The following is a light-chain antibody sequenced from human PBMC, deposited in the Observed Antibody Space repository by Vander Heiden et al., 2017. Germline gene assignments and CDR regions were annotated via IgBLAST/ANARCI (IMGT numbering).Light chain of an antibody. CDR1: QSVGGT. CDR3: QQYSYWPLT. V-gene: IGKV3-15*01. Sequence: EIVMTQSPATLSVSPGERATLSCRASQSVGGTLAWYQQKPGQALFLLIYGASTRATGIPARFSGSGSGTEFTLTITSLQSEDFAVYYCQQYSYWPLTFGGGTKVQI. CDR2: GAS. J-gene: IGKJ4*01.